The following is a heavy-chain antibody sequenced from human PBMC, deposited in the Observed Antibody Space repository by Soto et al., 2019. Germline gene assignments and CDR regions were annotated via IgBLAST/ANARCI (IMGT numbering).Heavy chain of an antibody. J-gene: IGHJ4*02. D-gene: IGHD2-21*01. Sequence: GGSLRLSCTVSGFAFGHNYLTWFRQAPGKGLEWVAYITGNGGAMLHADSVKGRFSISRDNAKNSIFLEMNNLTAADAGVYSCAKVAPFILGSPFWGQGTLVTVS. CDR2: ITGNGGAM. V-gene: IGHV3-11*04. CDR1: GFAFGHNY. CDR3: AKVAPFILGSPF.